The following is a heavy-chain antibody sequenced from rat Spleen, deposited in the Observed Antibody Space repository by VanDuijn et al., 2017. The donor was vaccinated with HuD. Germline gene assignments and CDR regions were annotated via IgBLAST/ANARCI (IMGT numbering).Heavy chain of an antibody. V-gene: IGHV5-22*01. Sequence: EVQLVESGGGLVQPGRSLKLSCAASGFTFSDYYMAWVRQAPKKGLEWVASISYEGSSTYYGDSVKGRFTISRDNAKSTLYLQMNSLRSEDTATYYCARSHSYYGYAFDYWGQGVMVTVSS. CDR1: GFTFSDYY. CDR2: ISYEGSST. CDR3: ARSHSYYGYAFDY. D-gene: IGHD1-7*01. J-gene: IGHJ2*01.